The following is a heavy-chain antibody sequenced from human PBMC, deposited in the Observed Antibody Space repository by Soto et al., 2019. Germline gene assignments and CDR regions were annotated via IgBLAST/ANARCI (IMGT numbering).Heavy chain of an antibody. J-gene: IGHJ4*02. D-gene: IGHD4-17*01. CDR1: GFSFSTYL. CDR2: IKQGGSEK. Sequence: GGSLILSCAASGFSFSTYLMSWVRQAPGKGLEWVANIKQGGSEKYYVGSVKGRFTISRDNAKNSLYLQMNSLRAEDTAVYYCAREDLRCLDYWGQGTRVTVCS. V-gene: IGHV3-7*01. CDR3: AREDLRCLDY.